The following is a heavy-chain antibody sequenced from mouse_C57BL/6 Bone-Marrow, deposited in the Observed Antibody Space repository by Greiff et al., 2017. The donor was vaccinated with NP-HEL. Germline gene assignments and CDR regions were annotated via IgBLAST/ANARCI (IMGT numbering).Heavy chain of an antibody. D-gene: IGHD1-1*01. CDR1: GYTFTSYW. Sequence: QVQLKQPGAELVMPGASVKLSCKASGYTFTSYWMHSVKQRPGQGLEWIGEIDPSDSYTNYNQKFKGKSTLTVDKSSSTAYMQLSSLTSEDSAVYYCARGGGYGSSPYWYFDVWGTGTTVTVSS. V-gene: IGHV1-69*01. J-gene: IGHJ1*03. CDR3: ARGGGYGSSPYWYFDV. CDR2: IDPSDSYT.